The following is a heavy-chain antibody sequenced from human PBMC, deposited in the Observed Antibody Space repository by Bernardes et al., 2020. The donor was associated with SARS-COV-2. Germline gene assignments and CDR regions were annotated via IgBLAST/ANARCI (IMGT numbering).Heavy chain of an antibody. CDR3: ARHIVLVTSLGPAYYNFGMDV. V-gene: IGHV1-18*01. Sequence: ASEKVSCKASGYIFGNYGISWVRQAPGQGHEWMGWISGYNGTTHYTHKLQGRVTLTTDTSTSTAYMELRSLRPDDTAIYYCARHIVLVTSLGPAYYNFGMDVWGQGTTVTVSS. CDR2: ISGYNGTT. J-gene: IGHJ6*02. D-gene: IGHD2-21*02. CDR1: GYIFGNYG.